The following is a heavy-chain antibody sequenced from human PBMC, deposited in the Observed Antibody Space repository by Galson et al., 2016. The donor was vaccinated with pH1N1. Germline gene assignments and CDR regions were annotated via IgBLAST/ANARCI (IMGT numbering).Heavy chain of an antibody. D-gene: IGHD3-10*01. CDR1: GFTFSSYG. V-gene: IGHV3-33*01. CDR2: IRSDGSNK. Sequence: SCAASGFTFSSYGMHWVRQAPVKGLEWVAVIRSDGSNKYYADSVKGRFTISRDNSKNTLYLQMNSLRAEDTAVYYCARDQFGETTDAFDIWGLSFGIWGQGTMVTVSS. J-gene: IGHJ3*02. CDR3: ARDQFGETTDAFDIWGLSFGI.